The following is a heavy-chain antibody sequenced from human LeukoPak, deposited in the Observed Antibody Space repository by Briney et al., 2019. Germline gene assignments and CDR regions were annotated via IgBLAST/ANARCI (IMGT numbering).Heavy chain of an antibody. V-gene: IGHV3-48*03. J-gene: IGHJ4*01. CDR2: ISNSGSTI. D-gene: IGHD6-19*01. CDR1: GFSFSSYD. Sequence: PGGSLRLSCAASGFSFSSYDMNWVRQSPGKGLEWISYISNSGSTIYYADSVKGRFTIPRDNGKNSLYLQMNSLRAEDTAVYYCARSPTGSGWYYFDYWGQGTLVTVSS. CDR3: ARSPTGSGWYYFDY.